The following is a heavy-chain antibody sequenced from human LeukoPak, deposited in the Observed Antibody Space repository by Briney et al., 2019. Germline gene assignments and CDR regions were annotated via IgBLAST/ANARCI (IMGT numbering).Heavy chain of an antibody. V-gene: IGHV3-30*04. D-gene: IGHD3-3*01. CDR2: ISYDARKI. Sequence: PGRSLRLSCEASGFSFSNNAMNWGRQAPGKGLEWVAMISYDARKIYYADSVKGRFTISRDNSKNTVYLQMTSLRLEDTAIYYCVNFDFWSDSGSDFWGQGTLVTVSS. J-gene: IGHJ4*02. CDR3: VNFDFWSDSGSDF. CDR1: GFSFSNNA.